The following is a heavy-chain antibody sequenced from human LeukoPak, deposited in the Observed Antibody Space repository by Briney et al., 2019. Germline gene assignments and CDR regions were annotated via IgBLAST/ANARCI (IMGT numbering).Heavy chain of an antibody. CDR2: ISYDGSNK. Sequence: SGGSLRLSCAASGFTFSSYAMHWVRQAPGKGLEWVAVISYDGSNKYYADSVKGRFTISRDNSKNTLYLQMNSLRAEDTAVYYCARGIVGATTESFDYWGQGTLVTVSS. CDR3: ARGIVGATTESFDY. V-gene: IGHV3-30*04. J-gene: IGHJ4*02. CDR1: GFTFSSYA. D-gene: IGHD1-26*01.